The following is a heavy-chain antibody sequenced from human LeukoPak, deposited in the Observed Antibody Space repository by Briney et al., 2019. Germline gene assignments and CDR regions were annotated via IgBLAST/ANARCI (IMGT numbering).Heavy chain of an antibody. V-gene: IGHV3-30*03. D-gene: IGHD3-3*01. J-gene: IGHJ5*02. CDR1: GFTFTRNC. Sequence: PGGSLRLSCVASGFTFTRNCMHWVRQAPGKGLEWVAAIPHDGSNALYADSVKARFTISRDDSKNTQYLQMNSLRIEDSAMYYCATGSDYYYASWGRGTLVTVSS. CDR3: ATGSDYYYAS. CDR2: IPHDGSNA.